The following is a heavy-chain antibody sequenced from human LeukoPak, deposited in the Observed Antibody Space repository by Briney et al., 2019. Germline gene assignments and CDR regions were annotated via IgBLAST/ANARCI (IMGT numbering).Heavy chain of an antibody. CDR1: GGSISSGDYY. Sequence: SETLSLTCTVSGGSISSGDYYWSWIRQPPGKGLEWIGYIYYSGSTYYNPSLKSRVTISVDTSKNQFSLKLSSVTVTDTAVYYCARAGSSSWYYYWFDPWGQGTLVTVSS. CDR2: IYYSGST. V-gene: IGHV4-30-4*08. J-gene: IGHJ5*02. D-gene: IGHD6-13*01. CDR3: ARAGSSSWYYYWFDP.